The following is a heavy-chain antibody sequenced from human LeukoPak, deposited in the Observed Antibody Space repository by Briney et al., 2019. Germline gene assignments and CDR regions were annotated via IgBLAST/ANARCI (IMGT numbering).Heavy chain of an antibody. J-gene: IGHJ6*02. Sequence: GASVKVSCKASGYTFTSYDINWVRQATGQRLEWMGWMNPNSGNTGYAQKFQGRVTMTRNTSISTAYMELSSLRSEDTAVYYCARGHYGDYVLPGLYYYYGMDVWGQGTTVTVSS. CDR2: MNPNSGNT. V-gene: IGHV1-8*01. CDR1: GYTFTSYD. D-gene: IGHD4-17*01. CDR3: ARGHYGDYVLPGLYYYYGMDV.